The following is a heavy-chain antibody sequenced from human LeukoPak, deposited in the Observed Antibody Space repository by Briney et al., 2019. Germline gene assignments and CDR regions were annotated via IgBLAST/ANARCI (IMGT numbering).Heavy chain of an antibody. Sequence: GGSLRLSCAASGFTFSSYAMNWVRQAPGKGLKWVSTISGSGAGTYYADSVKGRFTISRDNSKNTLYLQMNGLRADDTAVYYCAKENNWNDGRFNYFDYWGQGTLVTVSS. D-gene: IGHD1-20*01. J-gene: IGHJ4*02. CDR2: ISGSGAGT. CDR1: GFTFSSYA. CDR3: AKENNWNDGRFNYFDY. V-gene: IGHV3-23*01.